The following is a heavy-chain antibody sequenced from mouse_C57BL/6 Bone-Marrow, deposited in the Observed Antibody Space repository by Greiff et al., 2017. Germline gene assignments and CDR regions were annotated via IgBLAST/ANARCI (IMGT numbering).Heavy chain of an antibody. J-gene: IGHJ4*01. CDR3: ARRGGDYYGSSPHYYAMDY. CDR2: IHPNSGST. D-gene: IGHD1-1*01. Sequence: QVQLQQPGAELVKPGASVKLSCKASGYTFTSYWMHWVKQRPGQGLEWIGMIHPNSGSTNYNEKFKSKATLTVDKSSSTAYMQLSSLTSEDSAVYYCARRGGDYYGSSPHYYAMDYWGQGTSVTGSS. V-gene: IGHV1-64*01. CDR1: GYTFTSYW.